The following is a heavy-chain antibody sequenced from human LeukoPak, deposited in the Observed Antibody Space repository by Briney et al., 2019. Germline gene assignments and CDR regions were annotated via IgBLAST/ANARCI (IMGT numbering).Heavy chain of an antibody. V-gene: IGHV3-30*18. J-gene: IGHJ4*02. CDR3: AKGRGPDYYDSSDPIGGYFDY. Sequence: GGSLRLSCAASGFTFSSYGMHWVRQAPGKGLEWVAVISYDGSNKYYADSVKGRFTISRDNSKNTLYLQMNSLRAEDTAVYYCAKGRGPDYYDSSDPIGGYFDYWGQGTLVTVSS. CDR1: GFTFSSYG. CDR2: ISYDGSNK. D-gene: IGHD3-22*01.